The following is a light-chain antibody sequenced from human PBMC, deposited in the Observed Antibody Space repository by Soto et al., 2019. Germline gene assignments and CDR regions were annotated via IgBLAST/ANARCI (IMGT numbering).Light chain of an antibody. CDR2: DAS. J-gene: IGKJ1*01. CDR3: QQYSSYSKT. CDR1: QTISSW. V-gene: IGKV1-5*01. Sequence: DIQMTQSPSTLSGSVGDRVTITCRASQTISSWLAWYQQKPGKAPKLLIYDASSLESGVPSRFSGSGSGTEFTLTISSLQPDDFATYYCQQYSSYSKTFGQGTKVDIK.